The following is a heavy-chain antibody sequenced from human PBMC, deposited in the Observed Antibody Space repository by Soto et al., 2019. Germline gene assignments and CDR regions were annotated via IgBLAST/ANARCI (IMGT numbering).Heavy chain of an antibody. J-gene: IGHJ6*02. CDR2: INSDGSST. Sequence: HPGGSLRLSCAASGFTFSSYWMHWVRQAPGKGLVWVSRINSDGSSTSYADSVKGRFTISRDNAKNTLYLQMNSLRAEDTAVYYCARDYDFWSGSTSDYYYYGMDVWGQGTTVTVSS. D-gene: IGHD3-3*01. V-gene: IGHV3-74*01. CDR3: ARDYDFWSGSTSDYYYYGMDV. CDR1: GFTFSSYW.